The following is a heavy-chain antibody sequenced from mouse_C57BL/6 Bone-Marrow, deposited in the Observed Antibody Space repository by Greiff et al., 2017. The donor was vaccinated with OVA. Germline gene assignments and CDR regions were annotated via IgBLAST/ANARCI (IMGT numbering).Heavy chain of an antibody. CDR3: ARDDGPTGYFDY. CDR2: INPGSGGT. CDR1: GYAFTNYL. Sequence: QVHVKQSGAELVRPGTSVKVSCKASGYAFTNYLIEWVKQRPGQGLEWIGVINPGSGGTNYNEKFKGKATLTADKSSSTAYMQLSSLTSEDSAVYFCARDDGPTGYFDYWGQGTTLTVPS. J-gene: IGHJ2*01. V-gene: IGHV1-54*01. D-gene: IGHD2-3*01.